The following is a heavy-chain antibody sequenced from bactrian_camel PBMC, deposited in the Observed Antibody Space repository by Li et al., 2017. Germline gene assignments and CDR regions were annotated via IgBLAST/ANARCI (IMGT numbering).Heavy chain of an antibody. J-gene: IGHJ4*01. CDR2: IDSDGTP. D-gene: IGHD2*01. Sequence: QVRLVQSGGGSVQAGGSLRLSCAASGNMFSRHCMAWFRQAPGKEREGIAAIDSDGTPNYIDSVKGRFTISRDNAKNTLFLQMNSLTPEDTATYYCVAEEPPLRQCYLPVHLTEWNNWGQGTQVTVS. CDR3: VAEEPPLRQCYLPVHLTEWNN. V-gene: IGHV3S53*01. CDR1: GNMFSRHC.